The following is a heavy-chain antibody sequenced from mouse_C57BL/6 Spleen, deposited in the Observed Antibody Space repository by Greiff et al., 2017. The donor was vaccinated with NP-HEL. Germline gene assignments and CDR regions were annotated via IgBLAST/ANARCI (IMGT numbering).Heavy chain of an antibody. V-gene: IGHV1-18*01. CDR2: INPNNGGT. CDR1: GYTFTDYN. Sequence: EVQLQQSGPELVKPGASVKIPCKASGYTFTDYNMDWVKQSHGKSLEWIGDINPNNGGTIYNQKFKGKATLTVDKSSSTAYMELRSLTSEDTAVYYCARSTYYSNPYYAMDYWGQGTSVTVSS. J-gene: IGHJ4*01. CDR3: ARSTYYSNPYYAMDY. D-gene: IGHD2-5*01.